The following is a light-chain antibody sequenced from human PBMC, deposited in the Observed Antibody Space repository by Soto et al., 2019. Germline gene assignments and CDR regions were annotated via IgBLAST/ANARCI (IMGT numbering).Light chain of an antibody. V-gene: IGLV3-1*01. J-gene: IGLJ2*01. Sequence: SYELTQPPSVSVSPGQTASITCSGDKLGDKYACWYQQKPGQSPVLVIYQDSKRPSGIPERFSGSNSGNTATLTISGTQAMDEADYYCQAWDSSTADHVVFGGGTKLTV. CDR3: QAWDSSTADHVV. CDR1: KLGDKY. CDR2: QDS.